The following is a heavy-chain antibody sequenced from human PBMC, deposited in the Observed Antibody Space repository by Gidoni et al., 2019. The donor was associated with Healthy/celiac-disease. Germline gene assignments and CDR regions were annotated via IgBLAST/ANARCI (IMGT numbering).Heavy chain of an antibody. CDR1: GCTVSSYG. V-gene: IGHV3-33*01. Sequence: QVQLVESGGGVVQPGRSLRLSWAASGCTVSSYGMHWVRQAPGKGLEWVAVIWYDGSNKYYADAVKGRFTISRDNSKNTLYLKMNSLRAEDTAVYYCARDLFHGYSSSCSSGRFDYWGQGTLVTVSS. D-gene: IGHD6-13*01. CDR2: IWYDGSNK. CDR3: ARDLFHGYSSSCSSGRFDY. J-gene: IGHJ4*02.